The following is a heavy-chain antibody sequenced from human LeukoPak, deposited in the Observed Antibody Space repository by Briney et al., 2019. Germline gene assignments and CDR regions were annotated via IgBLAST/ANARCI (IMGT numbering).Heavy chain of an antibody. CDR1: GFTFRTYG. J-gene: IGHJ4*02. CDR3: AKDYGPEYASGSSYFDS. CDR2: IVHDGRNK. Sequence: GRSLRLSCAASGFTFRTYGMHWVRQAPGKGLEWVAVIVHDGRNKYYGDSVKGRFTISRDNSKNMVYLQMNSLRAEDTALYYCAKDYGPEYASGSSYFDSWGQGTPVTVSS. D-gene: IGHD3-10*01. V-gene: IGHV3-30*18.